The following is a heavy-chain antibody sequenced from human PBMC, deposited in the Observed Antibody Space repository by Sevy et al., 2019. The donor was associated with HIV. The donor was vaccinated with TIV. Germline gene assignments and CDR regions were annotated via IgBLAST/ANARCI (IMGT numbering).Heavy chain of an antibody. J-gene: IGHJ6*02. V-gene: IGHV3-30-3*01. CDR3: ARDQGGSYYYYAMDV. D-gene: IGHD1-26*01. CDR1: GFTFSSYA. Sequence: GESLKISCAASGFTFSSYAMHWVRQAPGKGLEWVAVISYDGSNKYYADSVKGRFTISRDNSKNTLYLQMNSLRAEDTAVYYCARDQGGSYYYYAMDVWGQGTTVTVCS. CDR2: ISYDGSNK.